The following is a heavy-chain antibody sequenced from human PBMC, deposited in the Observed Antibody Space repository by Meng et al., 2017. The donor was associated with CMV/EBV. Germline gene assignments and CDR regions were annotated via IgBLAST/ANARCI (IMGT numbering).Heavy chain of an antibody. D-gene: IGHD4-23*01. V-gene: IGHV4-39*07. J-gene: IGHJ4*02. Sequence: RQLQRSGPGLVKPSETLSLTCTVSGGSISSSSYYWGWIRQPPGKGLEWIGSIYYSGSTYYNPSLKSRVTISVDTSKNQFSLKLSSVTAADTAVYYCARDPSLRWIDYWGQGTLVTVSS. CDR1: GGSISSSSYY. CDR2: IYYSGST. CDR3: ARDPSLRWIDY.